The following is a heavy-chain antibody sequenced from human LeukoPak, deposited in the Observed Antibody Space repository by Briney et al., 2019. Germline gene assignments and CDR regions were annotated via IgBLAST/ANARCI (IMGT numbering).Heavy chain of an antibody. CDR2: IYNSGST. Sequence: SESLSLTCTVSGGSISSYCWSWIRQPPGKGLEWIAYIYNSGSTKYNPSLKSRVTILVDKSKNQFSLKLSSVTAADTAVYYCARTTRYYDSSGCFDFWGQGTLVTVSS. CDR1: GGSISSYC. CDR3: ARTTRYYDSSGCFDF. J-gene: IGHJ4*02. D-gene: IGHD3-22*01. V-gene: IGHV4-59*08.